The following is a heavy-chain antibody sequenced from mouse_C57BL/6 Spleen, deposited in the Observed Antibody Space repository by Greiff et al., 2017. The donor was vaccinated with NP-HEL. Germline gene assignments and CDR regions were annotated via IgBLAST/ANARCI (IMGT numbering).Heavy chain of an antibody. D-gene: IGHD1-1*01. J-gene: IGHJ4*01. Sequence: VMLVESGAELARPGASVKLSCKASGYTFTSYGISWVKQRTGQGLEWIGEIYPRSGNTYYNEKFKGKATLTADKSSSTAYMELRSLTSEDSAVYFCARNYGSSYEDYAMDYWGQGTSVTVSS. CDR1: GYTFTSYG. CDR2: IYPRSGNT. CDR3: ARNYGSSYEDYAMDY. V-gene: IGHV1-81*01.